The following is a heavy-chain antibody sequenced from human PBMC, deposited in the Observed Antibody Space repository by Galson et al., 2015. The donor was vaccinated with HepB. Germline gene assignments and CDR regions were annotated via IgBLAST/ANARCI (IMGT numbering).Heavy chain of an antibody. V-gene: IGHV1-2*06. Sequence: SVKVSCKASGSTFTGYYILWVRQAPGQGLEWMGRINPDSGDAESAKSFQGRVTLTRDTSISTAYMELSSLTSDDTAVYFCARDAGAAAGPHWGQGTLVSVSS. D-gene: IGHD6-13*01. CDR2: INPDSGDA. CDR3: ARDAGAAAGPH. J-gene: IGHJ1*01. CDR1: GSTFTGYY.